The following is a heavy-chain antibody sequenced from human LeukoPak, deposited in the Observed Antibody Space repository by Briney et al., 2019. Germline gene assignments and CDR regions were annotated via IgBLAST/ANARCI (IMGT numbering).Heavy chain of an antibody. Sequence: GESLKISCKGSGYSFASYWIAWVRQMPGKGLEWMGIIYPDDSDTRYSPSFQGQVTISADKSISTAYLQWSGLKASDAAVYYCARLSSTSQPFDPWGQGTLVTVSS. CDR1: GYSFASYW. CDR3: ARLSSTSQPFDP. D-gene: IGHD2-2*01. V-gene: IGHV5-51*01. J-gene: IGHJ5*02. CDR2: IYPDDSDT.